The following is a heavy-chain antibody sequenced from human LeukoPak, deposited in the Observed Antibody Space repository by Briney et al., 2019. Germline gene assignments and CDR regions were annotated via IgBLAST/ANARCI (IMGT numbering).Heavy chain of an antibody. J-gene: IGHJ4*02. CDR3: AKDSLGYCSGGSCYGYYFDY. D-gene: IGHD2-15*01. Sequence: GGSLRLSCAASGFTFSSYAMSWVRQAPGKGLEWVSAISGSGGSTYYADSVKGRFTISRDNSKNTLYLQMNSLRAEDTAVYYCAKDSLGYCSGGSCYGYYFDYWGQGTLVTVSS. CDR1: GFTFSSYA. CDR2: ISGSGGST. V-gene: IGHV3-23*01.